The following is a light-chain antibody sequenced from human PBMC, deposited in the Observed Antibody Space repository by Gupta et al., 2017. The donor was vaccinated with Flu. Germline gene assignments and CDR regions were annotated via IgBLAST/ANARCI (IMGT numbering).Light chain of an antibody. CDR3: QQYGSSPWT. J-gene: IGKJ1*01. CDR1: QSGSSSY. Sequence: GPLSWSPGERATRSCRASQSGSSSYLAWYQQKPGQAPRLLIYGASNRATGIPDRFSGSGSGTDFTLTISRLEPEDFAVYYCQQYGSSPWTFGQGTKVEIK. V-gene: IGKV3-20*01. CDR2: GAS.